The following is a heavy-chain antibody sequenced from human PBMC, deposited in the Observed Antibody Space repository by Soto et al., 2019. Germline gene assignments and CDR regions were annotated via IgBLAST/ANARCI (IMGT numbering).Heavy chain of an antibody. Sequence: ASVKVSFTASGYTFTNFGISWVRQAPGQGLEWMGWISAYNGNTNYAQKFQGRVTMTRDTSTSTVYMELSSLRSEDTAVYYCGRGQAVVVTAMYYFDYWGQGTLVTVSS. CDR1: GYTFTNFG. V-gene: IGHV1-18*01. CDR3: GRGQAVVVTAMYYFDY. J-gene: IGHJ4*02. CDR2: ISAYNGNT. D-gene: IGHD2-21*02.